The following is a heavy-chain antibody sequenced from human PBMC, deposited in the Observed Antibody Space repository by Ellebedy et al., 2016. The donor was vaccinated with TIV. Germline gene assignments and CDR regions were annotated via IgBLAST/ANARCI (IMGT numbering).Heavy chain of an antibody. J-gene: IGHJ4*02. CDR2: IIPDNGDT. Sequence: ASVKVSCKASGYTFTGNYMHWVRQAPGQGLEWMGWIIPDNGDTNYAQKFQGRVTMTRDTSINTAYMELSSLRSDDTAVYYCARGGGPGTYYSFDHWGQGALVTVSS. D-gene: IGHD3-10*01. CDR1: GYTFTGNY. V-gene: IGHV1-2*02. CDR3: ARGGGPGTYYSFDH.